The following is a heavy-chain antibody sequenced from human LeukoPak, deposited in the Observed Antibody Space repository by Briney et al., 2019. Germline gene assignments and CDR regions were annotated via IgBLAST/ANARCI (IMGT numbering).Heavy chain of an antibody. CDR2: IHYSGST. CDR3: ARDGGGYSSSWQKIDY. D-gene: IGHD6-13*01. J-gene: IGHJ4*02. V-gene: IGHV4-39*07. Sequence: SERLSLTCTVSGGSISSSSYYSGWIRQPPGKGLEWIGSIHYSGSTYYNPSLKSRVTISVDTSKNQFSLKLSSVTAADTAVYYCARDGGGYSSSWQKIDYWGQGTLVTVSS. CDR1: GGSISSSSYY.